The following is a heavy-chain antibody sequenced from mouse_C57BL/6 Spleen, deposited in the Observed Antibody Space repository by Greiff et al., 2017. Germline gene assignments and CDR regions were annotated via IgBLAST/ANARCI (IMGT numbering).Heavy chain of an antibody. CDR1: GFTFSSYG. V-gene: IGHV5-6*02. CDR3: ARQGGTAQAFYYFDY. D-gene: IGHD3-2*02. J-gene: IGHJ2*01. Sequence: EVMLVESGGDLVKPGGSLKLSCAASGFTFSSYGMSWVRQTPDKRLEWVATISSGGSYTYYPDSVKGRFTISRDNAKNTLYLQMSSLKSEDTAMYYCARQGGTAQAFYYFDYWGQGTTLTVSS. CDR2: ISSGGSYT.